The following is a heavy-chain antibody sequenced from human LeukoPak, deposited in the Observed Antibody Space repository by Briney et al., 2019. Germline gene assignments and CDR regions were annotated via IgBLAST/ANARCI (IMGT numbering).Heavy chain of an antibody. CDR1: GGSFSGYY. CDR3: ASVIYGSGSYVYYYYYYMDV. Sequence: SETLSLTCAVYGGSFSGYYWSWIRQPPGKGLEWIGEINHSGSTNYNPSLKSRVTISVDTSKNQFSLKLSSVTAADTAVYYCASVIYGSGSYVYYYYYYMDVWGKGTTVTISS. J-gene: IGHJ6*03. CDR2: INHSGST. V-gene: IGHV4-34*01. D-gene: IGHD3-10*01.